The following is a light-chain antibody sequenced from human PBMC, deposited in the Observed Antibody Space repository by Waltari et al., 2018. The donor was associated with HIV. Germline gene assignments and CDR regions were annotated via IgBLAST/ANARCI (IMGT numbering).Light chain of an antibody. CDR3: QQYYSSPRT. CDR1: QSLLYRSNNENF. J-gene: IGKJ1*01. Sequence: DIVMTQSPDSLAVSLGERATINCKSSQSLLYRSNNENFLAWYQQKPGQPPKLLIYWASTRDSGVPDRFSGSGSGTDFSLTISSLQAEDVAVYYCQQYYSSPRTFGQGTKV. CDR2: WAS. V-gene: IGKV4-1*01.